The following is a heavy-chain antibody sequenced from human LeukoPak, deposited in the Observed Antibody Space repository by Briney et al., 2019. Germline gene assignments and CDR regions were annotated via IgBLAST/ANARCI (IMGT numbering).Heavy chain of an antibody. Sequence: SETLSLTCAVYGGSFSGYYWSWIRQPLGKGLEWIGEINHSGSTNYNPSLKSRITISVDTSKTQFYLSLSSVTAADTAVYYCAREDSGSYYNFYYFYMDVWGKGTTVTISS. D-gene: IGHD3-10*01. CDR2: INHSGST. V-gene: IGHV4-34*10. J-gene: IGHJ6*03. CDR3: AREDSGSYYNFYYFYMDV. CDR1: GGSFSGYY.